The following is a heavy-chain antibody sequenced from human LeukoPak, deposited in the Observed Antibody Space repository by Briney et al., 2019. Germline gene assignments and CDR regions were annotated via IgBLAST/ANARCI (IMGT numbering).Heavy chain of an antibody. D-gene: IGHD5-12*01. CDR3: ARDPRSGYDYGYSYFDY. J-gene: IGHJ4*02. V-gene: IGHV3-64*01. CDR2: ISSNGGST. Sequence: GGSLRLSCAASRFTFSSYAMHWLRQAPGKGLEFVSAISSNGGSTYYANSVKGRFTISRDNSKNTLYLQMGSLRAEDMAVYYCARDPRSGYDYGYSYFDYWGQGTLVTVSS. CDR1: RFTFSSYA.